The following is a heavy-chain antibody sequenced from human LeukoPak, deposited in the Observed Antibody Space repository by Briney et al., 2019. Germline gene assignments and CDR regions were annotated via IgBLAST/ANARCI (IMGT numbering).Heavy chain of an antibody. V-gene: IGHV3-53*01. CDR2: IYSGGST. D-gene: IGHD5-18*01. J-gene: IGHJ3*02. CDR3: ARGQDTAMDDAFDI. Sequence: GGSLRLSCAASGFTVSSNYMSWVSQAPGKGLEWVSVIYSGGSTYYADSVKGRFTISRDNSKNTLYLQMNSLRAEDTAVYYCARGQDTAMDDAFDIWGQGTMVTVSS. CDR1: GFTVSSNY.